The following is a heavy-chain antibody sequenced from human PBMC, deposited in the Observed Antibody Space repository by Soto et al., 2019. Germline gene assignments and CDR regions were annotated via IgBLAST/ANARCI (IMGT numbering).Heavy chain of an antibody. CDR3: ARDGFSSSYFDL. J-gene: IGHJ2*01. CDR2: ISYSGST. V-gene: IGHV4-61*01. D-gene: IGHD6-13*01. Sequence: QVQLQESGPGLVKPSETLSLTCTVSGGSVSSNNYYWSWIRQPPGKGLEWIGYISYSGSTKYNPSLTSRVTISLDTSKNQFSLRLSSVTAADTAVYYCARDGFSSSYFDLWGRGTLVTVSS. CDR1: GGSVSSNNYY.